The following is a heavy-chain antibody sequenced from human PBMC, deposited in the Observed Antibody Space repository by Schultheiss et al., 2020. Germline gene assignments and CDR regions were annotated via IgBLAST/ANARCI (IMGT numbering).Heavy chain of an antibody. CDR1: GFTFSDYY. V-gene: IGHV3-11*01. D-gene: IGHD4-17*01. CDR3: ARASDYSDYYYYYGIDV. J-gene: IGHJ6*02. Sequence: GGSLRLSCAASGFTFSDYYMNWIRQAPGKGLEWVSYISSSGNTIYYANSVKGRFTISRDNAKNSLSLQMNNLRAEDTALYFCARASDYSDYYYYYGIDVWGQGTAVTVSS. CDR2: ISSSGNTI.